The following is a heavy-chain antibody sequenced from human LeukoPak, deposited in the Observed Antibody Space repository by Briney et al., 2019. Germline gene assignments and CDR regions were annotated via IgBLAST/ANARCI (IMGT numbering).Heavy chain of an antibody. D-gene: IGHD3-10*01. CDR1: GGSISSYY. V-gene: IGHV4-59*01. Sequence: PSETLSLTCTVSGGSISSYYWSWIRQPPGKGLEWIGYIYYSGSTNYNPSLKSRVTISVDTSKNQFSLKLSSVTAADTAVYYCARVRYYGSGSYYYYYYYMDVWGKGTTVTVSS. J-gene: IGHJ6*03. CDR2: IYYSGST. CDR3: ARVRYYGSGSYYYYYYYMDV.